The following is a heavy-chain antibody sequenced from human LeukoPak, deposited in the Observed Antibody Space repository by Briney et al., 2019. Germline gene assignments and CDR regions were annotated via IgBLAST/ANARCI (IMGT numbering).Heavy chain of an antibody. CDR1: GFTFTAHY. CDR2: ISGHGDTI. V-gene: IGHV3-11*04. CDR3: TRSNWGPEY. D-gene: IGHD7-27*01. Sequence: PGGSLRLSCSASGFTFTAHYMSWMRPAPGKGLEWISHISGHGDTIYYADSVKGRFTISRDNAKNSLYLQMNSLRAEDTAVYYCTRSNWGPEYWGQGTLVTVSS. J-gene: IGHJ4*02.